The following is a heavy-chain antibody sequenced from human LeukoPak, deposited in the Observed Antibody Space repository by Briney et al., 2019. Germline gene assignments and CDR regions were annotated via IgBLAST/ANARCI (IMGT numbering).Heavy chain of an antibody. CDR2: IYSGGTT. V-gene: IGHV3-53*01. D-gene: IGHD6-13*01. J-gene: IGHJ4*02. Sequence: GGSLRLSCAASGFTFSDYYMSWVRQAPGKGLEWVSIIYSGGTTHYADSVEGRFTISRDNSKNTLYLQMNSLRVEDTAVYYCAREVKKGVAAAGSRDYWGQGTLVTVSS. CDR1: GFTFSDYY. CDR3: AREVKKGVAAAGSRDY.